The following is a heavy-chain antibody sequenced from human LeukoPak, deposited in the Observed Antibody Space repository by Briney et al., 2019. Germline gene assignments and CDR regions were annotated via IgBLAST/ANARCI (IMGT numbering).Heavy chain of an antibody. D-gene: IGHD2-2*01. CDR2: ILVGGSDT. V-gene: IGHV3-30*02. J-gene: IGHJ3*02. CDR3: AKDQRIVVVPAAPPDAFDI. CDR1: GFTFSSYG. Sequence: PGGSLRLSCAASGFTFSSYGMHWIRQAPGKGLEWVAFILVGGSDTYYTDSVKGGFTISRDNSKNTVFLQMNSLRAEDTAVYYCAKDQRIVVVPAAPPDAFDIWGQGTMVTVSS.